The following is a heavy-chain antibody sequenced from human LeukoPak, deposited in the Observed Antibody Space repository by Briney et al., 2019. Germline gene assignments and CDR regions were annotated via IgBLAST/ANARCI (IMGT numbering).Heavy chain of an antibody. CDR1: GGSISSYY. CDR3: ARDTGSRNIAAAFDY. CDR2: IYTSGST. V-gene: IGHV4-4*07. J-gene: IGHJ4*02. D-gene: IGHD6-13*01. Sequence: SETLSLTSIVSGGSISSYYWSWIRPPAGKGLEWIGRIYTSGSTNYNPSLKSRVTISVDKSKNQFSLKLNSVTAADTAVYYCARDTGSRNIAAAFDYWGQGTLVSVSS.